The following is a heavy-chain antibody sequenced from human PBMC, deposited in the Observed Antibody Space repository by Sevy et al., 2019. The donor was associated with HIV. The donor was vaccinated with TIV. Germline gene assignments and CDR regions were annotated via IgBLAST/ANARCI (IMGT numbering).Heavy chain of an antibody. CDR2: IYSGGRT. CDR3: AREVRGGYFYYGMDV. Sequence: GGSLRLSCAASGFTVSSNYMSWVRQAPGKGLEWVSVIYSGGRTYYADSVKGRFTISRDNSKNTLYLQMNSLGAEDTAVYYCAREVRGGYFYYGMDVWGQGTTVTVSS. V-gene: IGHV3-53*01. J-gene: IGHJ6*02. D-gene: IGHD3-10*01. CDR1: GFTVSSNY.